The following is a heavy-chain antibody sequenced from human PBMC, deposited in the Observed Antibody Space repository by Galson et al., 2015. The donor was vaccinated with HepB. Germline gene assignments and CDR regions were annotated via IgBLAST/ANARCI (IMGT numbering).Heavy chain of an antibody. CDR1: GFTFSGSA. V-gene: IGHV3-73*01. J-gene: IGHJ4*02. Sequence: SLRLSCAASGFTFSGSAMHWVRQASGKGLEWVGRIRSKANSYATAYAASVKGRFTISRDDSKNTAYLQMNSLKTEDTAVYYCTRHLGYCSSTSCPGGDYWGQGTLVTVSS. CDR2: IRSKANSYAT. D-gene: IGHD2-2*01. CDR3: TRHLGYCSSTSCPGGDY.